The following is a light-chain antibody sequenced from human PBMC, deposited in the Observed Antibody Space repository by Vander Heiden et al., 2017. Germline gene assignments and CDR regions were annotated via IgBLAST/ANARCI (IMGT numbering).Light chain of an antibody. J-gene: IGLJ2*01. Sequence: QSALTQPASVSGSPGQSTTISCTGTSSDVGGYNYVSWYQQHPGKAPKLMIYEVSNRPSGVPNRFSGSKSGNTASLTISGLQAEDEADYYCSSYTSSSTLVFGGGTKLTVL. CDR1: SSDVGGYNY. V-gene: IGLV2-14*01. CDR3: SSYTSSSTLV. CDR2: EVS.